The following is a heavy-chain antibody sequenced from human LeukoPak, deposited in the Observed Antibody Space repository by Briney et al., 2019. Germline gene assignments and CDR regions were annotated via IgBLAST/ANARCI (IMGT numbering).Heavy chain of an antibody. CDR2: ISSSGSTI. Sequence: GGSLRLSCAASGVTFSSYEMNWVRQAPGKGLEWVSYISSSGSTIYYADSVKGRFTISRDNAKNSLYLQMNSLRAEDTAVYYCARGHTAILYGMDVWGKGTTVTVSS. CDR3: ARGHTAILYGMDV. J-gene: IGHJ6*04. CDR1: GVTFSSYE. V-gene: IGHV3-48*03. D-gene: IGHD5-18*01.